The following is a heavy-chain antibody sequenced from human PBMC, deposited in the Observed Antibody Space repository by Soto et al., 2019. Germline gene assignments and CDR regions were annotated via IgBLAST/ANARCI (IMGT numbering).Heavy chain of an antibody. CDR2: ISYDGSNK. J-gene: IGHJ3*02. CDR3: ARVVGDSSGYYYDAFDI. Sequence: GGSLRLSCAASGFTFSSYAMHWVRQAPGKGLEWVAVISYDGSNKYYADSVKGRFTISRDNSKNTLYLQMNSLRAEDTAVYYCARVVGDSSGYYYDAFDIWGQGTMVTVSS. D-gene: IGHD3-22*01. CDR1: GFTFSSYA. V-gene: IGHV3-30-3*01.